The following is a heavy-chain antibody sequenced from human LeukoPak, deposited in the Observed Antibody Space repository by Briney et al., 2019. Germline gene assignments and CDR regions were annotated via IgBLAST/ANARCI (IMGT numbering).Heavy chain of an antibody. J-gene: IGHJ4*02. CDR3: ARDCSGGSCYRTLHY. Sequence: GGSLRLSCAASGFTFSSYSMNWVRQAPGKGLEWVSSISSSSSYIYYADSVKGRFTISRDNAKNSLYLQMNSLRAEDTAVYYCARDCSGGSCYRTLHYWGQGTLVTVSS. D-gene: IGHD2-15*01. CDR1: GFTFSSYS. V-gene: IGHV3-21*01. CDR2: ISSSSSYI.